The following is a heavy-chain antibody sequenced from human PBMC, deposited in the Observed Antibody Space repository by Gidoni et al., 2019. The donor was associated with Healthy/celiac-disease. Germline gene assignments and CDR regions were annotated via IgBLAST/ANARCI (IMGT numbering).Heavy chain of an antibody. D-gene: IGHD1-7*01. CDR3: ARQLTTGTSNWFDP. CDR2: IDPSDSYP. Sequence: VQLVQSGAAVKKRGESLRISCKGSGYSFTSDWISWVRQMPGKGLEWMGRIDPSDSYPNSRPSFQGHVTISADKSISTAYLQWSSLKASDTAMYYCARQLTTGTSNWFDPWGQGTLVTVSS. V-gene: IGHV5-10-1*01. J-gene: IGHJ5*02. CDR1: GYSFTSDW.